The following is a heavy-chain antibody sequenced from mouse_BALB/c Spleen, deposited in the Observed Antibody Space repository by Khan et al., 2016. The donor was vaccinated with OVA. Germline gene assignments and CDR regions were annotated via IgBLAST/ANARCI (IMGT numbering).Heavy chain of an antibody. CDR3: TRRAYYYNGEWFAY. D-gene: IGHD1-1*01. CDR1: GFTFSTYG. Sequence: EVELVESGGDLVKPGGSLKLSCATSGFTFSTYGMSWVRQTPDKRLEWVAAISSGGSYTSYPGSVKGRFTISRDNANNTLYLQMSSLKSEDTAIYYGTRRAYYYNGEWFAYWGQGTLVTASA. J-gene: IGHJ3*01. V-gene: IGHV5-6*01. CDR2: ISSGGSYT.